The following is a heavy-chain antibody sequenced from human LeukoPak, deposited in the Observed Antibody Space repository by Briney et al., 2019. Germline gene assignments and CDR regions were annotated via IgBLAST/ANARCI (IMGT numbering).Heavy chain of an antibody. V-gene: IGHV3-30*02. Sequence: AGGSLRLSCAASGFTFSSYGMHWVRQAPGKGLEWVAFIRYDGSNKYYADSVKGRFTISRDNSKNTLYLQMNSLRAEDTAVYYCAKDFRRFLVFDYYMDVWGKGTTVTVSS. CDR1: GFTFSSYG. CDR2: IRYDGSNK. D-gene: IGHD3-3*01. J-gene: IGHJ6*03. CDR3: AKDFRRFLVFDYYMDV.